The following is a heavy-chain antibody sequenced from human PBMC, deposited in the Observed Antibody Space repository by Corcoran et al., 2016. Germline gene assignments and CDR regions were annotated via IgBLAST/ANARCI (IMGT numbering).Heavy chain of an antibody. CDR3: ARDGFLYGLRDYYYGMDV. Sequence: QVQLVQSGAEVKKPGSSVKVSCKASGGTFSSYAISWVRQAPGQGLEWMGGIIPIFGTANYAQKFQGRVTITADESTSTAYMELSSLRSEDTAVYYGARDGFLYGLRDYYYGMDVWGQGTTVTVSS. D-gene: IGHD4-17*01. J-gene: IGHJ6*02. CDR1: GGTFSSYA. CDR2: IIPIFGTA. V-gene: IGHV1-69*01.